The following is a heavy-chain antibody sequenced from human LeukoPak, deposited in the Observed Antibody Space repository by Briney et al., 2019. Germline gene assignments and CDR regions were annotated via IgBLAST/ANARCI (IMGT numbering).Heavy chain of an antibody. V-gene: IGHV3-33*06. Sequence: GGSLRLSCAASGFTFSSYGIHWVRQAPGKGLEWVAVIWYDGSNKYYADSVKGRFTISRDNSKNTLYLQMNSLRAEDTAVYYCAKDMVRGVIINLFDYWGQGTLVTVSS. D-gene: IGHD3-10*01. CDR2: IWYDGSNK. J-gene: IGHJ4*02. CDR1: GFTFSSYG. CDR3: AKDMVRGVIINLFDY.